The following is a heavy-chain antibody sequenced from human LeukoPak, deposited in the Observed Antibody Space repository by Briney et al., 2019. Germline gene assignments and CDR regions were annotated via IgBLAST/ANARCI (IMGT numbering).Heavy chain of an antibody. V-gene: IGHV3-30*02. D-gene: IGHD1-7*01. J-gene: IGHJ4*02. Sequence: GGSLRLSCAASGFTFSRYGMHWVRQAPGKGLEWVAFIRYDGSNKYYADSVKGRFTISRDNSKNTLYLQMNSLRAEDTAVYYCARGRNWNYESWGQGTLVTVSS. CDR2: IRYDGSNK. CDR3: ARGRNWNYES. CDR1: GFTFSRYG.